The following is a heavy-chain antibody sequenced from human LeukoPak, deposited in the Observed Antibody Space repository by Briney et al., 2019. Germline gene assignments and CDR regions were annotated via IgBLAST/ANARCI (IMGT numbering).Heavy chain of an antibody. Sequence: GGSLRLSCAASGFTFSSYAMSWVRQAPGKGLEWVLALRGSGGSTYYADAVKGRFTISRDNSKNTLYLQMNSLRAEDTAVYYCAKAQRIHACSSTSCYALDYWGQGTLVTVSS. V-gene: IGHV3-23*01. CDR2: LRGSGGST. CDR3: AKAQRIHACSSTSCYALDY. J-gene: IGHJ4*02. D-gene: IGHD2-2*01. CDR1: GFTFSSYA.